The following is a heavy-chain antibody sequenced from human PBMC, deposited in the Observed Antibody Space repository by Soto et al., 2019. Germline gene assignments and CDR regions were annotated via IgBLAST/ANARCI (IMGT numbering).Heavy chain of an antibody. Sequence: GGSLRLSCAASGFTFSDHYMDWVRQAPGKGLEWVGRTRNKANSYTTEYAASVKGRFTISRDDSKNTLYLQMNSLKTEDTAVYYCARAPREQPENTESYYYYYYMDVWGKGTTVTVSS. CDR2: TRNKANSYTT. J-gene: IGHJ6*03. D-gene: IGHD1-1*01. CDR1: GFTFSDHY. V-gene: IGHV3-72*01. CDR3: ARAPREQPENTESYYYYYYMDV.